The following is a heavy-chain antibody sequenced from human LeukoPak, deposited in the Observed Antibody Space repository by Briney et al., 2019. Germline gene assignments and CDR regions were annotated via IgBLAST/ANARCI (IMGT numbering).Heavy chain of an antibody. CDR3: ASGGYCYDSSEAAFDI. CDR1: GYTFTSYG. V-gene: IGHV1-18*01. Sequence: ASVKVSCKASGYTFTSYGISWVRQAPGQGLEWMGWISAYNGNTNYAQKLQGRVTMTTDTSTSTAYMELRSLRSDDTAVYYCASGGYCYDSSEAAFDIWGQGTMVTVSS. D-gene: IGHD3-22*01. CDR2: ISAYNGNT. J-gene: IGHJ3*02.